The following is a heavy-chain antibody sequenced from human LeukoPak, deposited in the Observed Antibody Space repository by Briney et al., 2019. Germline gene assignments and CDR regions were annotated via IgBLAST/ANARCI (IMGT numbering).Heavy chain of an antibody. Sequence: SVKVSCKASGGTFSSYAISWVRQAPGQGLEWMGGIIPIFGTANYAQKFQGRVTITADESTSTAYMELSSLRSEDTAVYYCARDREAYCGGDCYSGSDYWGQGTLVTVSS. CDR2: IIPIFGTA. D-gene: IGHD2-21*02. J-gene: IGHJ4*02. CDR1: GGTFSSYA. V-gene: IGHV1-69*13. CDR3: ARDREAYCGGDCYSGSDY.